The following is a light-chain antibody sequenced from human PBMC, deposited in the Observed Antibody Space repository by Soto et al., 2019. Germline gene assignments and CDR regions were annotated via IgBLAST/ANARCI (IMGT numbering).Light chain of an antibody. V-gene: IGLV1-44*01. CDR1: SSNIGSNP. CDR2: SNT. Sequence: QSVLTQPPSASGTPGQRVTISCSGSSSNIGSNPVNWYQQFPGTAPKLLIYSNTQRPSGVPDRFSGSKSGTSASLAISGLQSDDESDYYCATWDDSLHGPVFGGGTKVTVL. J-gene: IGLJ2*01. CDR3: ATWDDSLHGPV.